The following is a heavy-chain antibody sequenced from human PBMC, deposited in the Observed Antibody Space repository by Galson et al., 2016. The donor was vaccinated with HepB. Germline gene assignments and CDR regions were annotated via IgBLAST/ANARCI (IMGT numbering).Heavy chain of an antibody. V-gene: IGHV3-21*01. Sequence: SLRLSCAASGFIVTGYSLTWVRQAPGKGLEWVSSISTTSSYIYYADSVKGRFTISRDNSRNTLFLQMNSLRAEDTAVYYCAREGFGGFDIWGQGTLVTVSS. CDR2: ISTTSSYI. CDR3: AREGFGGFDI. D-gene: IGHD4-23*01. J-gene: IGHJ3*02. CDR1: GFIVTGYS.